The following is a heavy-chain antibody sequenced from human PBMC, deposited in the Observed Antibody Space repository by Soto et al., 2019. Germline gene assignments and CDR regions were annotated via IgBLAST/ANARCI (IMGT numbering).Heavy chain of an antibody. D-gene: IGHD6-19*01. CDR1: GSSISSGSYY. J-gene: IGHJ4*02. Sequence: PSETLSLTCTVSGSSISSGSYYWSWIRQHPGKGLEWIGYIYHSGSTYYNPSLKSRATISLDTSKNQFSLKLSSVTAADTAVYYCAKEGYDSGWYWDSWGQGALVTVSS. CDR2: IYHSGST. V-gene: IGHV4-31*03. CDR3: AKEGYDSGWYWDS.